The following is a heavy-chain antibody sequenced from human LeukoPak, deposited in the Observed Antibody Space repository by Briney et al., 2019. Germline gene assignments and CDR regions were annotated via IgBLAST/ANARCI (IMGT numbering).Heavy chain of an antibody. J-gene: IGHJ4*02. V-gene: IGHV1-46*01. CDR3: ARENNYYDSSGYQY. D-gene: IGHD3-22*01. Sequence: ASVKVSCKASGYTFTSYYMHWVRQAPGQGLEWMGIINPSGGSTSYAQKFQGRVTMTTDTSTSTAYMELRSLRSDDTAVYYCARENNYYDSSGYQYWGQGTLVTVSS. CDR1: GYTFTSYY. CDR2: INPSGGST.